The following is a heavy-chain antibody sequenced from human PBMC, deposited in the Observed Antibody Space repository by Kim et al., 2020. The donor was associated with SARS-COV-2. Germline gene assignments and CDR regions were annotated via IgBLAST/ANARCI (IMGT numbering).Heavy chain of an antibody. D-gene: IGHD3-22*01. CDR3: ASDSSGYYYVRGTAFDI. J-gene: IGHJ3*02. CDR2: ISSNGGST. CDR1: GFTFSSYA. V-gene: IGHV3-64*01. Sequence: GGSLRLSCAASGFTFSSYAMHWVRQAPGKGLEYVSAISSNGGSTYYANSVKGRFTISRDNSKNTLYLQMGSLRAEDMAVYYCASDSSGYYYVRGTAFDIRGQGTMVTVSS.